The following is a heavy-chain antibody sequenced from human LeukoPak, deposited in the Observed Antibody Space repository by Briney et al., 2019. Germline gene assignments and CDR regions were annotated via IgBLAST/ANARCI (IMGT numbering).Heavy chain of an antibody. Sequence: GGSLRLSCAASGFTFADYAIHWVRQAPRKGLEWIGFIRSKAYGGTTEYGASVKGGFTISRDDSNSIAYLQMNSLKADDTAVYYCTRYGVSGTTWFDPWGQGTLVTVSS. D-gene: IGHD1-20*01. CDR2: IRSKAYGGTT. CDR1: GFTFADYA. J-gene: IGHJ5*02. V-gene: IGHV3-49*04. CDR3: TRYGVSGTTWFDP.